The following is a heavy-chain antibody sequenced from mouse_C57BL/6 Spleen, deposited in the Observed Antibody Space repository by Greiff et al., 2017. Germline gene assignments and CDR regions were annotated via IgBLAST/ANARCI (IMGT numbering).Heavy chain of an antibody. CDR3: ARGDYGSSY. CDR2: IYPGSGNT. V-gene: IGHV1-76*01. D-gene: IGHD1-1*01. Sequence: QVQLKESGAELVRPGASVKLSCKASGYTFTDYYINWVKQRPGQGLEWIARIYPGSGNTYYNEKFKGKATLTAEKSSSTAYMQLSSLTSEDSAVYFCARGDYGSSYWGQGTLVTVSA. J-gene: IGHJ3*01. CDR1: GYTFTDYY.